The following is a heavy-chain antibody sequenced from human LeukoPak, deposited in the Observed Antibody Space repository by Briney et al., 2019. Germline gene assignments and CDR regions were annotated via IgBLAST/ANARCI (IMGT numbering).Heavy chain of an antibody. CDR3: ATSGLYSSTVDY. D-gene: IGHD6-13*01. CDR2: MNPNSGNT. Sequence: ASVKVSCKAPGYTFTSYDINWVRQATGQGLEWMGWMNPNSGNTGYAQKFQGRVTMTEDTSTDTAYMELSSLRSEDTAVYYCATSGLYSSTVDYWGQGTLVTVSS. CDR1: GYTFTSYD. J-gene: IGHJ4*02. V-gene: IGHV1-8*02.